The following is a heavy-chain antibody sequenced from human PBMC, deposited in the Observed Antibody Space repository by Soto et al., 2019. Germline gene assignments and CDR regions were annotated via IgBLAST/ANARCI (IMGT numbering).Heavy chain of an antibody. J-gene: IGHJ4*02. V-gene: IGHV3-23*01. CDR1: GFTFSSYA. CDR3: AKDHGWVILSLDY. Sequence: EVQLLESGGGLVQPGGSLRLSCAASGFTFSSYAMSWVRQAPGKGLEWVSAISGSGGSTYYADSVKGRFTISRDNSKNTLYLQMNSLRVDDTAVYTCAKDHGWVILSLDYWGQGTLVTVSS. CDR2: ISGSGGST. D-gene: IGHD1-26*01.